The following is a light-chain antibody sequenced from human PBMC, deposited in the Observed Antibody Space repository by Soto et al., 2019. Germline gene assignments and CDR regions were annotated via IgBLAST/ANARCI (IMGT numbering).Light chain of an antibody. Sequence: QSALPQPRSVSASPGQSVTISCTGTRSDVGGYNYVSWYQHHPGKAPKLMIYGVSERPSGVPDRFSGSKSGNTASLTISGLQAEDEADYYCCSYAGTPYVFGTGTKVTVL. CDR2: GVS. CDR3: CSYAGTPYV. V-gene: IGLV2-11*01. J-gene: IGLJ1*01. CDR1: RSDVGGYNY.